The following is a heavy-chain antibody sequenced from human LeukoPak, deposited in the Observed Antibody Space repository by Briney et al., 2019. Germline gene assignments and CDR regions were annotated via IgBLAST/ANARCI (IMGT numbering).Heavy chain of an antibody. Sequence: SETLSLTCTVSGGSISSGDYYWSWIRQPPGKGLEWIGYIYYSGSTYYNPSLKSRVTISVDTSKNQFSLKLSSVTAADTAVYYCARDGSNYAALGYWGQGTLVTVSS. J-gene: IGHJ4*02. D-gene: IGHD4-11*01. CDR2: IYYSGST. V-gene: IGHV4-30-4*08. CDR3: ARDGSNYAALGY. CDR1: GGSISSGDYY.